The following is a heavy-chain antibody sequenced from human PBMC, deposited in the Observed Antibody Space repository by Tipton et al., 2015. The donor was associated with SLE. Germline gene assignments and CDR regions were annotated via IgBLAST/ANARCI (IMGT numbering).Heavy chain of an antibody. CDR1: GFTFSSYA. V-gene: IGHV3-23*03. J-gene: IGHJ6*02. CDR2: IYSGGST. D-gene: IGHD6-13*01. CDR3: AQDRLAAGSGMDV. Sequence: SLRLSCAASGFTFSSYAMSWVRQAPGKGLEWVSDIYSGGSTYYADPVKGRFTISRDNSKNTQYLQMNSLRAEDTAVYYCAQDRLAAGSGMDVWGQGPPVTV.